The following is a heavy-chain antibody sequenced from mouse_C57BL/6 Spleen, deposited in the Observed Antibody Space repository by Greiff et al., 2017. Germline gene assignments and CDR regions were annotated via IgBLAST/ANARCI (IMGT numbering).Heavy chain of an antibody. Sequence: EVQLVESGGGLVQPGGSLKLSCAASGFTFSDYYMYWVRQTPEKRLEWVAYISNGGGSTYYPDTVKGRFTISRDNAKNTLYLQMSRLKSEDTAMYYCARRDYSNYYYYAMDYWGQGTSVTVSS. D-gene: IGHD2-5*01. V-gene: IGHV5-12*01. CDR3: ARRDYSNYYYYAMDY. CDR1: GFTFSDYY. J-gene: IGHJ4*01. CDR2: ISNGGGST.